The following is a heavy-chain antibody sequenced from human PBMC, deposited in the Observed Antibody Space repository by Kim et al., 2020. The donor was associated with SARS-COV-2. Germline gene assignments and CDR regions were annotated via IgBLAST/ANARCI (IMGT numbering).Heavy chain of an antibody. D-gene: IGHD3-16*01. V-gene: IGHV3-72*01. J-gene: IGHJ6*02. Sequence: VQGRFTLSRDDPKNSLYLHMNSLKTEDTAVYYCARGAALGADGYNYGMDVWGQGTTVTVSS. CDR3: ARGAALGADGYNYGMDV.